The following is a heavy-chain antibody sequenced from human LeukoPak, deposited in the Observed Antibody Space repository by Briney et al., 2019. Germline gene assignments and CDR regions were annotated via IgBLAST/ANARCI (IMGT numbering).Heavy chain of an antibody. CDR1: GFTFSSYW. CDR3: ARGAGIAAAAGAFDI. D-gene: IGHD6-13*01. J-gene: IGHJ3*02. CDR2: INTDGSST. V-gene: IGHV3-74*01. Sequence: GGSLRLSCAASGFTFSSYWMHWVRQAPGKGLVWVSRINTDGSSTSYADSVKGRFTISRDNAKNSLYLQMNSLRAEDTAVYYCARGAGIAAAAGAFDIWGQGTMVTVSS.